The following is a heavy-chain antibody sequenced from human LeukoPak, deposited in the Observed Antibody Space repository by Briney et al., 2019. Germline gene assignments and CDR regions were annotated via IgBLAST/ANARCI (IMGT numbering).Heavy chain of an antibody. CDR1: GFTFSSYS. J-gene: IGHJ4*02. Sequence: PGGSLRLSCAASGFTFSSYSMNWVRQAPGKGLEWVSSISSSSSYIYYADSVKGRFTISRDNAKNSLYLQMNSLRADDTAVYYCARDLELYDYVWGSYRWEYYFDYWGQGTPVTVSS. V-gene: IGHV3-21*01. CDR3: ARDLELYDYVWGSYRWEYYFDY. CDR2: ISSSSSYI. D-gene: IGHD3-16*02.